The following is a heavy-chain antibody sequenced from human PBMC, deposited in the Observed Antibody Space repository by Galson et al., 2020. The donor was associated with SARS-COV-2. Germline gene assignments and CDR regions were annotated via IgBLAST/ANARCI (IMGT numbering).Heavy chain of an antibody. D-gene: IGHD3-10*01. J-gene: IGHJ4*02. CDR3: ARHFDYYGSGSYTFLDY. CDR2: IYPGDSRT. CDR1: GYRFSNYW. Sequence: GESLKISCKGAGYRFSNYWIAWVRQMPGKGLEWMGIIYPGDSRTRYSPSFQGQVTISADKSISTAYLQWSGLKASDTAMYYCARHFDYYGSGSYTFLDYWGQGTLVTVSS. V-gene: IGHV5-51*01.